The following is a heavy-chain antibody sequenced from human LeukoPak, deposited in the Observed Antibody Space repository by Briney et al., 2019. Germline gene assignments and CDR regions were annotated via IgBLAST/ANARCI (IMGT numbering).Heavy chain of an antibody. Sequence: GGSLRLSCAASGFTFSTYAISWVRQTPGKGLEWVSSIIVRGGTTFYADSVRGRFTISRDNSKNTVSLQMESLRAEDTALYYCAKDYAVGSIDYWGQGTLVTVSS. CDR1: GFTFSTYA. V-gene: IGHV3-23*01. CDR2: IIVRGGTT. CDR3: AKDYAVGSIDY. D-gene: IGHD3-16*01. J-gene: IGHJ4*02.